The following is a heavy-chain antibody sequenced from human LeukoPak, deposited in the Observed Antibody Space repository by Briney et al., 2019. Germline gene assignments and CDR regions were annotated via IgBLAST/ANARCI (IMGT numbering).Heavy chain of an antibody. Sequence: PGGSLRLSCAASGFTFSNAWMSWVRQAPGKGLEWVGRTRNKVNSYTTEYAASVKGRFTISRDDSKNSLYLQMNSLKTEDTAVYYCARDRTLYYYDPDAFDIWGQGTMVTVSS. J-gene: IGHJ3*02. CDR1: GFTFSNAW. CDR3: ARDRTLYYYDPDAFDI. CDR2: TRNKVNSYTT. V-gene: IGHV3-72*01. D-gene: IGHD3-22*01.